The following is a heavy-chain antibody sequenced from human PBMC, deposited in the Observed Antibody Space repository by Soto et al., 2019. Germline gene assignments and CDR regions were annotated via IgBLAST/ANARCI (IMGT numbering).Heavy chain of an antibody. CDR3: VRGRDSSGYYFDY. CDR1: GYSFTSYW. D-gene: IGHD3-22*01. J-gene: IGHJ4*02. V-gene: IGHV5-51*01. Sequence: GESLKISCKGSGYSFTSYWIGWVRQMPGKGLEWMGIIYPGDSDTRYSPSFQGQVTISADKSISTAYLQWSSLKASDTAMYYCVRGRDSSGYYFDYWGQGTLVTVSS. CDR2: IYPGDSDT.